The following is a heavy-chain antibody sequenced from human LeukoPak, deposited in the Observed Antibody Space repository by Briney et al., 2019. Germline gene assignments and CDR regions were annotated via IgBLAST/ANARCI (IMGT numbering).Heavy chain of an antibody. J-gene: IGHJ3*02. CDR2: ISSSSSYI. D-gene: IGHD3-22*01. CDR3: ARDLNGDYYYDSSGYFLDAFDI. CDR1: GFTFSSYS. Sequence: GGSLRLSCAASGFTFSSYSMNWVRQAPGKGLEWVSSISSSSSYIYYADSVKGRFTISRDNAKNSLYLQMNSLRAEDTAVYYCARDLNGDYYYDSSGYFLDAFDIWGQGTMVTVSS. V-gene: IGHV3-21*01.